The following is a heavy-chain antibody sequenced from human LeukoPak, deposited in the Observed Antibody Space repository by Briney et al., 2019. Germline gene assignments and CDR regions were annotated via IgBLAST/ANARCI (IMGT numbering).Heavy chain of an antibody. J-gene: IGHJ4*02. Sequence: SETLSLTCTVSGGSISSSSYYWGWIRQPPGKGLEWIGSIYYSGSTYYNPSLKSRVTISVDTSKNQFSLKLSSVTAADTAVYYCAKDRSRRGSYVAFDYWGQGTLVTVSS. V-gene: IGHV4-39*02. CDR1: GGSISSSSYY. D-gene: IGHD1-26*01. CDR2: IYYSGST. CDR3: AKDRSRRGSYVAFDY.